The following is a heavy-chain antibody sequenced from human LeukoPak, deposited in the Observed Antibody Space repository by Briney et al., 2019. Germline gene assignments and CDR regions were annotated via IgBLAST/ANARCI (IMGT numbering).Heavy chain of an antibody. Sequence: SETLSLTCAVSGYSISSSYYWSWIRQPPGKGLEWIGYIYYSGSTNYNPSLKSRVTISVDTSKNQFSLKLSSVTAADTAVYYCARALLWFGEFRYSWFDPWGQGTLVTVSS. CDR2: IYYSGST. CDR3: ARALLWFGEFRYSWFDP. J-gene: IGHJ5*02. D-gene: IGHD3-10*01. CDR1: GYSISSSYY. V-gene: IGHV4-61*01.